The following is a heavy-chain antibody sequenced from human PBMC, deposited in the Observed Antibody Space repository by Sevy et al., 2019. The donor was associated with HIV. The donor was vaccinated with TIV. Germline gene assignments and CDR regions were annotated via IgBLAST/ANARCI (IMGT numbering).Heavy chain of an antibody. J-gene: IGHJ3*02. CDR2: ITSRSSYI. V-gene: IGHV3-21*01. CDR1: GFTFSSYS. CDR3: ARSWEQQLHDAFDI. Sequence: GGSLRLSCAASGFTFSSYSMNWVRQAPGKGLEWVSSITSRSSYIYYADSVKGRFTISRDNAKNSLYLQMNSLRAEDTAVYYCARSWEQQLHDAFDIRGQGTMVTVSS. D-gene: IGHD6-13*01.